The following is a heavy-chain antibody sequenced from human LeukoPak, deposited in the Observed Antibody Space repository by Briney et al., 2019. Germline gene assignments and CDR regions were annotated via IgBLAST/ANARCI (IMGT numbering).Heavy chain of an antibody. CDR2: IYYSGST. J-gene: IGHJ4*02. V-gene: IGHV4-59*12. CDR1: GGSISSYY. CDR3: ARDRLGWKYWNYDYFDY. Sequence: PSETLSLTCTVSGGSISSYYWSWIRQPPGKGLEWIGYIYYSGSTNYNPSLKTRVTISVDRSKNQFSLKLNSVTAADTAVYYCARDRLGWKYWNYDYFDYWGQGTLVTVSS. D-gene: IGHD1-7*01.